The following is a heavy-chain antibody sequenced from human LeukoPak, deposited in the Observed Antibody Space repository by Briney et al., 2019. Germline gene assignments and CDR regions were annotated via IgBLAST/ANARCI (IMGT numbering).Heavy chain of an antibody. V-gene: IGHV1-46*03. D-gene: IGHD4/OR15-4a*01. CDR2: INPSGGST. CDR1: GYTFTSYY. J-gene: IGHJ4*02. CDR3: ATKVRTTSFDY. Sequence: ASVKVSCKASGYTFTSYYMHWVRQAPGQGLEWMGIINPSGGSTSYAQKFQGRVTMTRDTPTNTLYMELSSLRSEDTAVYYCATKVRTTSFDYWGQGALVTVSS.